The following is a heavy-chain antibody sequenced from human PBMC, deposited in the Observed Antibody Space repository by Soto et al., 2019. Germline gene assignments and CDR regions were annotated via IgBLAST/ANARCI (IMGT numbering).Heavy chain of an antibody. V-gene: IGHV4-4*02. CDR2: IHHSGGT. CDR1: GGSVSNNNW. D-gene: IGHD5-12*01. CDR3: TKNCAYALDY. Sequence: QVQLQESGPGLVKPSGTLSLSCAVSGGSVSNNNWWSWVRQSPGNGLEWIGEIHHSGGTSYNPSLESRATLSVDKSKNELSRRLNYVAAADTAVYYCTKNCAYALDYWGLGILVTVSS. J-gene: IGHJ4*02.